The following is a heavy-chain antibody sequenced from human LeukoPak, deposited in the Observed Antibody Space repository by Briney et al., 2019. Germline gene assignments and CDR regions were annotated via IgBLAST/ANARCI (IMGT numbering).Heavy chain of an antibody. V-gene: IGHV4-39*07. J-gene: IGHJ4*02. Sequence: PSETLSLTCSVSGGSISSSSYYWGWIRQPPGKGLEWIGSIYYSGSTYYNPALKSRVTISVDTPKNQFSLKLSSVTAADTAVYYCARGNGYHYYWGQGTLVTVSS. CDR3: ARGNGYHYY. D-gene: IGHD5-24*01. CDR2: IYYSGST. CDR1: GGSISSSSYY.